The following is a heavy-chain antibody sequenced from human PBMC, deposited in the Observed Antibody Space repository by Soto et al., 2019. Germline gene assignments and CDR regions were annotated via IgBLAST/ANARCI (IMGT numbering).Heavy chain of an antibody. CDR3: ILGLSGKDACNGLEFGY. V-gene: IGHV3-7*02. Sequence: EVQLVESGGGLVQSGGSLRLSCAASGFTFSSYWMSWVRQAPGKGLEWVAHMNQDGSEKYYVDSVKGRFTISRDNAKNSLYLQMNSLRAEDMAVYFCILGLSGKDACNGLEFGYWGLGTLVTVSS. CDR1: GFTFSSYW. D-gene: IGHD1-26*01. CDR2: MNQDGSEK. J-gene: IGHJ4*02.